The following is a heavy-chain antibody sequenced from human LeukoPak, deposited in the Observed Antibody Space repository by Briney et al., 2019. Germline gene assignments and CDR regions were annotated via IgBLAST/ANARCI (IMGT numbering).Heavy chain of an antibody. CDR3: ARDRRRDGYNLRPDAFDI. CDR1: GFTFSSYW. CDR2: IKQDGSEK. D-gene: IGHD5-24*01. V-gene: IGHV3-7*01. Sequence: GGSLRLSCAASGFTFSSYWMSWVRQAPGKGLEWVANIKQDGSEKYYVDSVKGRFTISRDNAKNSLYLQMNSLRAEDTAVYYCARDRRRDGYNLRPDAFDIWGQGTMVTVSS. J-gene: IGHJ3*02.